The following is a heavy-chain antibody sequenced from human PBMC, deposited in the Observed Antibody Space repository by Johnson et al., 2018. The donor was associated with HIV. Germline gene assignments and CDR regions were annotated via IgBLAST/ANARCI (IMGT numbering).Heavy chain of an antibody. CDR3: ARYSGSYYTIAFDI. V-gene: IGHV3-11*01. D-gene: IGHD1-26*01. J-gene: IGHJ3*02. Sequence: QVQLVESGGGLVKPGGSLRLSCAASGFSFSDYYMSWIRQAPGKGLEWILYMSSSGSTIYHAESVKGRFTISRDNAKNSLYLQMNSLRAEDTALYYCARYSGSYYTIAFDIWGQGTMVTVSS. CDR2: MSSSGSTI. CDR1: GFSFSDYY.